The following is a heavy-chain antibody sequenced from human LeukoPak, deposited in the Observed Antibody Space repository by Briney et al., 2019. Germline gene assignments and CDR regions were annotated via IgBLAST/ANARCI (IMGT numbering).Heavy chain of an antibody. CDR1: GFTFSDYY. D-gene: IGHD2-15*01. V-gene: IGHV3-11*06. J-gene: IGHJ5*02. CDR2: ISGSSSYI. CDR3: ARGLLQYNWFDP. Sequence: GGSLRLSCAASGFTFSDYYMSWIRQAPGKGLEWVSSISGSSSYIYYADSVKGRFTISRDNAKNSLYLQMNSLRAEDTAVYYCARGLLQYNWFDPWGQGTLVTVSS.